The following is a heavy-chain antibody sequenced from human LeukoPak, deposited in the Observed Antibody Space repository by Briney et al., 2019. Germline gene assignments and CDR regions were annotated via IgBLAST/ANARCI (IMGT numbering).Heavy chain of an antibody. Sequence: SQTLSLTCAISGDSVSTNSATWNWIRQSPSRGLEWLGRTYYRSKWYNDYAVSVKSRITIDPDTSKNQFSLQLNSVTPEDTAVYYCARDQGLGRYAFDIWGQGTMVTVSS. D-gene: IGHD7-27*01. J-gene: IGHJ3*02. CDR2: TYYRSKWYN. V-gene: IGHV6-1*01. CDR1: GDSVSTNSAT. CDR3: ARDQGLGRYAFDI.